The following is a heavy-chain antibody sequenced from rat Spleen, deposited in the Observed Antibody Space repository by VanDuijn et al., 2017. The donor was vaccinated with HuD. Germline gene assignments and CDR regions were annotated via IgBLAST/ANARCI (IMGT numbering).Heavy chain of an antibody. CDR2: ITYSGVT. J-gene: IGHJ2*01. Sequence: EVQLQESGPGLVTPSQSLPPTCSVTGYPLPSYFCAWVRQFPGNKMEWMGYITYSGVTNYNPSLRSRISITRDTSKNQFFLRLNSVTTEDTATYYCARSGTYYGYNFWGQGVMVTVSS. CDR3: ARSGTYYGYNF. D-gene: IGHD1-9*01. V-gene: IGHV3-1*01. CDR1: GYPLPSYF.